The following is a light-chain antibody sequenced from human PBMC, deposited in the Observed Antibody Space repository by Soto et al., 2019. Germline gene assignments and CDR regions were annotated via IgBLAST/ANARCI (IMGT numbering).Light chain of an antibody. J-gene: IGKJ1*01. Sequence: EKVMTQSPATLSVSPGERVTLSCRASQSVSSNLAWYQQKPGQAPRLLISGASTRATGIPARFSGSGSGTEFTHTISSLQSEDFAVYYCQQYNNWPPTFGQGTKVEIK. V-gene: IGKV3-15*01. CDR1: QSVSSN. CDR2: GAS. CDR3: QQYNNWPPT.